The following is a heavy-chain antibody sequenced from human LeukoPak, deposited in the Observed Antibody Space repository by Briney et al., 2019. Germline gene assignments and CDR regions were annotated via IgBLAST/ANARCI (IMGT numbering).Heavy chain of an antibody. V-gene: IGHV3-74*01. CDR2: INSDGSST. Sequence: SGGSLRLSCAASGFTFDDYGMSWVRQAPGKGLEWVSGINSDGSSTSYADSVKGRFTISRDNAKNTLFLQMNSLRADDTAVYYCASALGGQGGHWGQGTLVTVSS. D-gene: IGHD1-26*01. J-gene: IGHJ4*02. CDR1: GFTFDDYG. CDR3: ASALGGQGGH.